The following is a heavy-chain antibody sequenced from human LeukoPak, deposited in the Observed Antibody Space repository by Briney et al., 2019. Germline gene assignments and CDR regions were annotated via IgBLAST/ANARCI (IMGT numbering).Heavy chain of an antibody. Sequence: ASVKVSCKASGYTFTGYYMHWVRQAPGQGLEWMGWINPNSGGTNYAQKFQGRVTMTRDTSISTAYMELSRLRSDDTAVYYCARDSLDYGDYYYGMDVWGQGTLVTVSS. D-gene: IGHD4-17*01. CDR3: ARDSLDYGDYYYGMDV. CDR1: GYTFTGYY. J-gene: IGHJ6*02. V-gene: IGHV1-2*02. CDR2: INPNSGGT.